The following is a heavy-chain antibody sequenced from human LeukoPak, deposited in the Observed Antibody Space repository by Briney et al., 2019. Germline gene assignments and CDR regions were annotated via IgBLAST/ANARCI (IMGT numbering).Heavy chain of an antibody. CDR3: AKAWGAVAGTFYFDY. V-gene: IGHV3-23*01. Sequence: GGSLRLSCAASGFTFSNYAMTWVRQAPGKGLEWVSSITRSGVTTFVADSVKGRFTISRDNSKNMVYMQMNSLRADDTAVYYCAKAWGAVAGTFYFDYWGQGTLVTVSS. CDR1: GFTFSNYA. J-gene: IGHJ4*02. D-gene: IGHD6-19*01. CDR2: ITRSGVTT.